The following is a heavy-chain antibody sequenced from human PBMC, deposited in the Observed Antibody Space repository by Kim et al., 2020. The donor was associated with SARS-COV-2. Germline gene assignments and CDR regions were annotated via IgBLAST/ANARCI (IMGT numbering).Heavy chain of an antibody. CDR1: GFTFSASA. CDR2: IRSKPNNYAT. CDR3: CRHSGKHGDRGFDN. J-gene: IGHJ4*02. D-gene: IGHD4-17*01. Sequence: GGSLRLSCAASGFTFSASAMHWVRQASGKGLEWVGRIRSKPNNYATSYAASVTGRFTISRDDSTNTVYLQMDRLKTDDTAVYFCCRHSGKHGDRGFDNWGQGTLVTVSS. V-gene: IGHV3-73*01.